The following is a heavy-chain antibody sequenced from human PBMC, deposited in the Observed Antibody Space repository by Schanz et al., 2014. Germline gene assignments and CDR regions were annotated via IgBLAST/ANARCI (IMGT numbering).Heavy chain of an antibody. J-gene: IGHJ4*02. CDR3: ARGNYDTSGYYPHRSQYFEY. Sequence: EVQVVQSGGGLVKPGGSLRLSCAASGFTFSSYSMNWVRQAPGKGLEWVSSIGSSSSYIYYADSVKGRFTISRDNAKNSLYLQMNSLRVEDTAMYYCARGNYDTSGYYPHRSQYFEYWGQGTPVTVSS. CDR2: IGSSSSYI. V-gene: IGHV3-21*01. D-gene: IGHD3-22*01. CDR1: GFTFSSYS.